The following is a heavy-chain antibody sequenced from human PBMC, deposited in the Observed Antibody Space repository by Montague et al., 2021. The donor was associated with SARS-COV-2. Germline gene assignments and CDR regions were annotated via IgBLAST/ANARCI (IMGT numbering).Heavy chain of an antibody. CDR3: AIVQGITMIVVVIGAFDI. V-gene: IGHV4-31*03. Sequence: TLSLTCTVSGGSISSGGYYWSWIRQPPGKGLEWIGYIYYSGSTYYNPSLKSRVTISVDTSKNQFSLKLSSVTAADTAVYYCAIVQGITMIVVVIGAFDIWGQGTMVTVSS. D-gene: IGHD3-22*01. CDR2: IYYSGST. J-gene: IGHJ3*02. CDR1: GGSISSGGYY.